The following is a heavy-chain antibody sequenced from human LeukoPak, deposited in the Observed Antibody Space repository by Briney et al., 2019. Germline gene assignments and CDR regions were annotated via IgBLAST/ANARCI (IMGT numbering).Heavy chain of an antibody. D-gene: IGHD3-10*01. CDR1: GGSISSYY. Sequence: SETLSLTCTVSGGSISSYYWSWIRQPAGKGLEWIGRIYTSGSANYNPSLKSRVTMSVDTSKNQFSLKLSSVTAADTAVYYCARDQRVRGVHYYYGMDVWGQGTTVTVSS. J-gene: IGHJ6*02. CDR3: ARDQRVRGVHYYYGMDV. V-gene: IGHV4-4*07. CDR2: IYTSGSA.